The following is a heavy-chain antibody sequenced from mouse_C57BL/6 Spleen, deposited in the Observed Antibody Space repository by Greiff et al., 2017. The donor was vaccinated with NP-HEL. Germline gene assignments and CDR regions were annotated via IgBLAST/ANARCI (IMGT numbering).Heavy chain of an antibody. CDR3: ARSWDSAY. V-gene: IGHV14-2*01. Sequence: VQLQQSGAELVKPGASVKLSCTASGFNIKDYYMHWVNQRTEQGLEWIGRMGPEEGENKYAPKFLGKATITAYRSSTTAYLQRSSLTSEDTAVYYCARSWDSAYWGQGTLVTVSA. CDR2: MGPEEGEN. D-gene: IGHD4-1*01. CDR1: GFNIKDYY. J-gene: IGHJ3*01.